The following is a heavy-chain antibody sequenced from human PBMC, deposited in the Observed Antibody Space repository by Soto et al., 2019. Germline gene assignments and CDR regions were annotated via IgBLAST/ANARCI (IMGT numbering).Heavy chain of an antibody. Sequence: QVQLQESGPGLVKPSETLSLTCTVSGGSVSSGNYYWSWIRQPPGKGLEWIGNIYYDGSTYYSPSLKSRVTMSADTSNNTFSLKLNSVTAADTALYYCARDSRAYQPFDSWGEGTLVTVYS. CDR2: IYYDGST. CDR1: GGSVSSGNYY. D-gene: IGHD2-2*01. V-gene: IGHV4-61*01. J-gene: IGHJ4*02. CDR3: ARDSRAYQPFDS.